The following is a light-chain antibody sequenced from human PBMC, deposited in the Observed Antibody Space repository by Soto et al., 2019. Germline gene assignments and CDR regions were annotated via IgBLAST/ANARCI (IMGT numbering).Light chain of an antibody. CDR1: ESVYINS. V-gene: IGKV3-20*01. CDR3: QQYDASPFT. CDR2: GAS. Sequence: EIVLTQSPCTLSLSQGERATLSCRASESVYINSLAWYQQKPGQAPRLLLYGASTRATAIPDRFSGSGSGTDFALTISRLEPEDFAMYYCQQYDASPFTFGPGTRVDIK. J-gene: IGKJ3*01.